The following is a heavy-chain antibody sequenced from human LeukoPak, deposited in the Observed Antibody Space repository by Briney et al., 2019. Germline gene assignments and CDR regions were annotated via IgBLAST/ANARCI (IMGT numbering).Heavy chain of an antibody. D-gene: IGHD6-19*01. V-gene: IGHV3-33*01. J-gene: IGHJ4*02. CDR1: GFTFSSYG. Sequence: GRSLRLSCAASGFTFSSYGMHWVRQAPGKGLEWVAVIWYDGSNKYYADSVKGRFTISRDNSKNTLYLQMNSLRAEDTAVYYCASEFDGIAVAGTDYWGQGTLVTVSS. CDR2: IWYDGSNK. CDR3: ASEFDGIAVAGTDY.